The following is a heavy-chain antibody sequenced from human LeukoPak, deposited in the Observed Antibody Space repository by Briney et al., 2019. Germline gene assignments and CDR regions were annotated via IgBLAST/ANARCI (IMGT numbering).Heavy chain of an antibody. V-gene: IGHV3-30-3*01. CDR2: ISYDGSNK. J-gene: IGHJ4*02. D-gene: IGHD1-14*01. Sequence: PGGSLRLSCAASGFTFSSYAMHWVRQAPGKGLEWVAVISYDGSNKYYADSVKGRFTISRDNSKNTLYLQMNSLRAEDTAVYYCARDFRNLYYWGQGTLVTVSS. CDR1: GFTFSSYA. CDR3: ARDFRNLYY.